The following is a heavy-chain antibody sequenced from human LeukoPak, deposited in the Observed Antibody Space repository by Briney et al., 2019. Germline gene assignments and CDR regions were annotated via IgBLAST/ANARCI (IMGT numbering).Heavy chain of an antibody. V-gene: IGHV3-48*03. Sequence: GGSLRLSCAASGFTFSSYEKNWVRQAPGKGLEWVSYISSSGSTIYYADSVKGRFTISRDNAKNSLYLQMNSLRAEDTAVYYCARGYCSSTSCFGFFWYWGQGTLVAVSS. CDR3: ARGYCSSTSCFGFFWY. D-gene: IGHD2-2*01. CDR1: GFTFSSYE. J-gene: IGHJ4*02. CDR2: ISSSGSTI.